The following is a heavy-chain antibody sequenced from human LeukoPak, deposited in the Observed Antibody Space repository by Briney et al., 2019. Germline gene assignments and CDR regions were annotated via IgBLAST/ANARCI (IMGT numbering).Heavy chain of an antibody. CDR1: GYTFTSYY. D-gene: IGHD3-22*01. Sequence: ASVKVSCKASGYTFTSYYMHWVRQAPGQGREWMGWINPNSGGTNYAQKFQGRVTMTRNTSISTAYMELSRLRSDDTAVYYCASIYSSGYETDYWGQGTLVTVSS. V-gene: IGHV1-2*02. CDR3: ASIYSSGYETDY. J-gene: IGHJ4*02. CDR2: INPNSGGT.